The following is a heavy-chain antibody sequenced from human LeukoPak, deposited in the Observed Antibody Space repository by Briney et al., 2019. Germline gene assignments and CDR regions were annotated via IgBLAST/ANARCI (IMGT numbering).Heavy chain of an antibody. J-gene: IGHJ6*03. CDR1: GGSISSYY. Sequence: SETLSLTCTVSGGSISSYYWSWLRQPPGKGLEWIGYIYYSGSTNYNPSLKSRVTISVDTSKSQFSLKLSSVTAADTAVYYCARWGRGDGYTYYYYYYKDVWGKGTTVTVSS. D-gene: IGHD5-24*01. CDR3: ARWGRGDGYTYYYYYYKDV. CDR2: IYYSGST. V-gene: IGHV4-59*01.